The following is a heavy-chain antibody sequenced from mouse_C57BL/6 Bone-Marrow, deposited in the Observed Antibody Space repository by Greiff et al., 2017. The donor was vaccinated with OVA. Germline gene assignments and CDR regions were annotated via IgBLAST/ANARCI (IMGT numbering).Heavy chain of an antibody. CDR2: INPSSGYT. CDR1: GYTFTSYT. V-gene: IGHV1-4*01. CDR3: ARSLYSNYVDWYFDV. D-gene: IGHD2-5*01. Sequence: VQLQESGADLARPGASVKMSCKASGYTFTSYTMHWVKQRPGPGLEWIGYINPSSGYTKYNQKFKDKATLTADKSSSTAYMQLSSLTSEDSAVYYCARSLYSNYVDWYFDVWGTGTTVTVSS. J-gene: IGHJ1*03.